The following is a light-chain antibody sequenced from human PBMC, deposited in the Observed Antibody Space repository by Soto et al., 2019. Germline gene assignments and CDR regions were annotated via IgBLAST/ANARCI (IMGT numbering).Light chain of an antibody. J-gene: IGLJ1*01. CDR1: SSDVGGYNY. V-gene: IGLV2-14*01. CDR2: DVS. CDR3: SSYTTSNTRQIV. Sequence: QAVVTQPASVSGSPGQSITISCTGTSSDVGGYNYVSWYQQHPGEAPKFMIYDVSNRPSGVSNRFSGSKSGNTASLTISGLQAEDEADYYCSSYTTSNTRQIVFGTGTKVTVL.